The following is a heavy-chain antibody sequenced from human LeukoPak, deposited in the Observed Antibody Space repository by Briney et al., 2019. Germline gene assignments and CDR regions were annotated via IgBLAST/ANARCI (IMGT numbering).Heavy chain of an antibody. CDR3: SRSPYLHYSGSYDYFDY. D-gene: IGHD1-26*01. V-gene: IGHV3-74*01. CDR1: GFTFSSYW. CDR2: IKSDGSST. Sequence: GGSLRLSCAASGFTFSSYWMHWIRRAPGKGLVWVSRIKSDGSSTNYADSVKGRFTISRDNAKNTLYLQMNSLRAEDTAVYYCSRSPYLHYSGSYDYFDYWGQGTLVTVSS. J-gene: IGHJ4*02.